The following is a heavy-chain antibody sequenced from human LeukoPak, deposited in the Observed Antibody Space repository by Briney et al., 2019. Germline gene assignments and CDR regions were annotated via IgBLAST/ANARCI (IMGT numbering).Heavy chain of an antibody. J-gene: IGHJ2*01. CDR1: GFTFSIYA. Sequence: GRSLRLSCAPAGFTFSIYAMHWVRQAPGKGLEWVAVISYDGSNKYYADSVKDRFTISRDNSKNTLSLQMNSLRAEDTAVYYCARDQWSGSYYGLNPFDLWGRGTLVTVSS. CDR2: ISYDGSNK. D-gene: IGHD1-26*01. CDR3: ARDQWSGSYYGLNPFDL. V-gene: IGHV3-30-3*01.